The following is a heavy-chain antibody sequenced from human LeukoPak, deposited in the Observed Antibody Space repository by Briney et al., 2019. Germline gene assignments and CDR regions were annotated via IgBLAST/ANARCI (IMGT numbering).Heavy chain of an antibody. CDR2: ISSSGSTM. V-gene: IGHV3-11*04. D-gene: IGHD3-10*01. CDR1: GFTFSDYY. Sequence: PGGSLRLSCAASGFTFSDYYMSWIRQAPGKGLEWVSYISSSGSTMYYADSVKGRFTISRDNAKNSLYPQMNSLRAEDTAVYYCASYGETPRFGELSRGYWGQGTLVTVSS. CDR3: ASYGETPRFGELSRGY. J-gene: IGHJ4*02.